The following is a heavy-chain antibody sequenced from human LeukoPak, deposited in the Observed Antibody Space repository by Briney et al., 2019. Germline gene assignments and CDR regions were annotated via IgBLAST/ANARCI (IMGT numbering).Heavy chain of an antibody. D-gene: IGHD5-18*01. CDR3: ARVYSYGYGYMDV. V-gene: IGHV4-30-2*01. CDR1: GGSISSGGYY. Sequence: SETLSLTCTVSGGSISSGGYYWSWIRQPPGKGLEWIGYIYHSGSTYYNPSLKSRVTISVDRSKNQFSLKLSSVTAADTAVYYCARVYSYGYGYMDVWGKGTTVTVSS. J-gene: IGHJ6*03. CDR2: IYHSGST.